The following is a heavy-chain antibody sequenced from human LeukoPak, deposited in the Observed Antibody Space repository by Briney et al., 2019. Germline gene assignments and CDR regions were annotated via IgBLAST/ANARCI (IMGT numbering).Heavy chain of an antibody. CDR2: IDAGNGNT. CDR3: ARRCSSTSCYKSYFDY. D-gene: IGHD2-2*02. J-gene: IGHJ4*02. Sequence: SVKVSCKASGYTFTSYAMHWVRQAPGQRLEWMGWIDAGNGNTKYSQKFQGRVTITRDTSASTAYMELSSLRSEDTAVYYCARRCSSTSCYKSYFDYWGQGTLVTVSS. CDR1: GYTFTSYA. V-gene: IGHV1-3*01.